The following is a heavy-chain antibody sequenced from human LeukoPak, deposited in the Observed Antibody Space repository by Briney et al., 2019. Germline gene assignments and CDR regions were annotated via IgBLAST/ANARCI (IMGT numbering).Heavy chain of an antibody. Sequence: ASVKVSCKASGYTFTSYAMHWVRQAPGQRLEWMGWINAGNGNTKYSQKFQGRVTITRDTSASTAYMELSSLRSEDTAVYYCARDLPDSDSSSWYGGFDYWGQGTLVTVSS. J-gene: IGHJ4*02. V-gene: IGHV1-3*01. CDR1: GYTFTSYA. CDR3: ARDLPDSDSSSWYGGFDY. CDR2: INAGNGNT. D-gene: IGHD6-13*01.